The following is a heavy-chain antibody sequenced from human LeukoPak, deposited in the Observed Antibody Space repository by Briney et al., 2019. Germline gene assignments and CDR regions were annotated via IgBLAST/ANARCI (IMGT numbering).Heavy chain of an antibody. CDR3: AREGTGSNSGWYIH. CDR1: RFTFSSHG. V-gene: IGHV3-33*01. Sequence: QPRRSLRLSCAASRFTFSSHGMHWVRQAPGKGLEWVAVIWYDRSNKYYADSVKGRFTISRDKSKNTLYLQMNSLRAEDTAVYYCAREGTGSNSGWYIHWGQGDLVTVSS. CDR2: IWYDRSNK. D-gene: IGHD6-19*01. J-gene: IGHJ4*02.